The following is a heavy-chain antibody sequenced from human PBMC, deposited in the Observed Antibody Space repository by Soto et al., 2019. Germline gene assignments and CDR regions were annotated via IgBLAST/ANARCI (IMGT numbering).Heavy chain of an antibody. J-gene: IGHJ6*02. CDR3: ARDRMIVLNYGLDV. Sequence: SETLCVTCSFSVEYISSGYYWGWIRQPPGRGLEWIGSIYHNGKTYYNPSLKSRVTISVDTSKNQLSLKVSSVTAADTALYYCARDRMIVLNYGLDVWGQGTTVTVSS. D-gene: IGHD3-22*01. V-gene: IGHV4-38-2*02. CDR1: VEYISSGYY. CDR2: IYHNGKT.